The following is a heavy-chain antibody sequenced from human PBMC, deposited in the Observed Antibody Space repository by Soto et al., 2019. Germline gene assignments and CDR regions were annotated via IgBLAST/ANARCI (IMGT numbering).Heavy chain of an antibody. CDR3: ASRRTTVTKGLYYYGMDV. V-gene: IGHV1-69*01. CDR2: IIPIFGTA. Sequence: QVQLVQSGAEVKKPGSSVKVSCKASGGTFSSYAISWVRQAPGQGLEWMGGIIPIFGTANYAQKFQGRVTITADESTSTDYMELSSLRSEDTAVYYCASRRTTVTKGLYYYGMDVWGQGTTVTVSS. J-gene: IGHJ6*02. CDR1: GGTFSSYA. D-gene: IGHD4-17*01.